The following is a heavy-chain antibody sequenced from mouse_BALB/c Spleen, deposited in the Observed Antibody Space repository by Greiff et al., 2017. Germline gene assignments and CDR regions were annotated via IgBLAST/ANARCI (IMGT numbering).Heavy chain of an antibody. J-gene: IGHJ3*01. D-gene: IGHD4-1*01. CDR2: INPGSGGT. Sequence: QVQLQQSGAELVRPGTSVKVSCKASGYAFTNYLIEWVKQRPGQGLEWIGVINPGSGGTNYNEKFKGKATLTADKSSSTAYMQLSSLTSDDSAVYFCARWDHMGFAYWGQGTLVTVSA. CDR3: ARWDHMGFAY. CDR1: GYAFTNYL. V-gene: IGHV1-54*01.